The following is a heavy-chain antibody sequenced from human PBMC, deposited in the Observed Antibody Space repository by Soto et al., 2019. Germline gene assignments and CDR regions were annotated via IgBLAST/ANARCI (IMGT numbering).Heavy chain of an antibody. J-gene: IGHJ4*02. CDR2: IGGNGVTT. D-gene: IGHD5-12*01. CDR1: GFTFSTYA. Sequence: GGSLRLSCVASGFTFSTYAMSGFRQAPGKGLGWVSGIGGNGVTTHYADSVRGRFTISRDNSKNMVYLQMNSLRVEDTAVYYCAKTLYGGCDYWGRGTQVTVSS. CDR3: AKTLYGGCDY. V-gene: IGHV3-23*01.